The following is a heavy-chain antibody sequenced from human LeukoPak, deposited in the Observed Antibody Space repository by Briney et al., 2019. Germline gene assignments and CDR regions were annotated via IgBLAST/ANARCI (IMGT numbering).Heavy chain of an antibody. D-gene: IGHD3-22*01. CDR2: ISSDSVTI. CDR1: GFTFSRSA. J-gene: IGHJ4*02. CDR3: AKGDYYDSSGYYPDY. Sequence: PGGSLRLSCAASGFTFSRSAMNWVRQAPGKGLEWVSYISSDSVTIKYADSVKGRFTISRDNSKSSLYLQMNSLRTEDTALYYCAKGDYYDSSGYYPDYWGQGTLVTVSS. V-gene: IGHV3-43*02.